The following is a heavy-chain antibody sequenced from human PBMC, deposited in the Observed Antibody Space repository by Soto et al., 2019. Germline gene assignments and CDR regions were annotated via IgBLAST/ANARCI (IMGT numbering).Heavy chain of an antibody. D-gene: IGHD4-17*01. Sequence: SETLSLTCTVSGCSVSSGSYYWSWIRQPPGKGLEWIGYIYYSGSTNYNPSLKSRVTISVDTSKNQFSLKLSSVTAADTAVYYCARLRGWYYGMDVWGQGTTVTVSS. CDR1: GCSVSSGSYY. CDR2: IYYSGST. CDR3: ARLRGWYYGMDV. V-gene: IGHV4-61*01. J-gene: IGHJ6*01.